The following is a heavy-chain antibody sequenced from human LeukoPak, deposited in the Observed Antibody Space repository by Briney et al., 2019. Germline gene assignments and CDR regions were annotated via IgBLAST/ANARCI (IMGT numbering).Heavy chain of an antibody. J-gene: IGHJ6*03. Sequence: GGSLRLSCEASGSGFTFGNFALSWVRQAPGKGPEWLSGISASGHYTYYADSVKGRLTISRDNFKNTLYIDMNSLRAEDTAVYYCAKDGSWGDYYFYFYMDVWGKGTTVTVSS. CDR1: GSGFTFGNFA. D-gene: IGHD3-16*01. CDR2: ISASGHYT. CDR3: AKDGSWGDYYFYFYMDV. V-gene: IGHV3-23*01.